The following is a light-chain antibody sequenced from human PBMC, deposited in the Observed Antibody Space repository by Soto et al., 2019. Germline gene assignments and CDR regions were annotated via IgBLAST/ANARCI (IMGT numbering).Light chain of an antibody. CDR2: EVS. V-gene: IGLV2-14*01. Sequence: QFALTQPASVSGSPGQSITISCTGTSSDVGAYNYVSWYQQHPGKAPKLIIYEVSNRPSGVSNRFSGSKSGNTASLTISGLQAEDETDYYCSSSTSSSTYVFGTGTKVTVL. J-gene: IGLJ1*01. CDR1: SSDVGAYNY. CDR3: SSSTSSSTYV.